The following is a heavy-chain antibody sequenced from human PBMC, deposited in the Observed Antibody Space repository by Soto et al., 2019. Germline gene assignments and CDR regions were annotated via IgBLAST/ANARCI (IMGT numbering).Heavy chain of an antibody. CDR3: ASDGIAAAPFDV. V-gene: IGHV3-33*01. CDR2: IWYDGSNK. J-gene: IGHJ6*02. Sequence: QVQLVESGGGVVQPGRSLRLSCAASGFTFSSYGMHWVRQAPGKGLEWVAVIWYDGSNKYYADSVKGRFTISRDNSKNTLYLQMNSLRAEDTAVYYCASDGIAAAPFDVWGQGTTVTVSS. CDR1: GFTFSSYG. D-gene: IGHD6-13*01.